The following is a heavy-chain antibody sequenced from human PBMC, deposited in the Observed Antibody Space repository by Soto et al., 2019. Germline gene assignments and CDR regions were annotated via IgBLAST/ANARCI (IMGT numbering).Heavy chain of an antibody. Sequence: GGSLRLSCAASGFTFDDYGMSWVRQAPGKGLEWVSGINWNGGSTGYADFVKGRFTISRDNAKNSLYLQMNSLRAEDTAVYYCSRVATGYDILTGYPHDAFDIWGQGTMVTVSS. CDR2: INWNGGST. CDR3: SRVATGYDILTGYPHDAFDI. D-gene: IGHD3-9*01. V-gene: IGHV3-20*04. J-gene: IGHJ3*02. CDR1: GFTFDDYG.